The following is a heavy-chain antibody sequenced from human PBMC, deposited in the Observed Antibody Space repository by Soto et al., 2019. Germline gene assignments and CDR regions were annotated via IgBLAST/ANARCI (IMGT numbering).Heavy chain of an antibody. CDR2: INSYNGDT. CDR1: GYDFIGHG. V-gene: IGHV1-18*04. D-gene: IGHD3-16*01. CDR3: ARDQRRKVPAVVGDKFDS. J-gene: IGHJ5*01. Sequence: QVQLVQSGGEEKKPGASVKVSCKASGYDFIGHGISWVRQARGQGLEWMGWINSYNGDTKYARKYQDRITLTKDKSTRTVYMELTSLRSDDTAVYYCARDQRRKVPAVVGDKFDSWGQGTLVTVSS.